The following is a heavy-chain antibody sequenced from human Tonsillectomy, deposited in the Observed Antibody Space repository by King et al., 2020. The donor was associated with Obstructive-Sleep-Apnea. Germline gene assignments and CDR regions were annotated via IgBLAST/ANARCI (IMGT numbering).Heavy chain of an antibody. CDR3: ERGGPYCGGDCYSFDY. CDR2: INHIGST. J-gene: IGHJ4*02. Sequence: VQLQQWGAGLLKPSETLSLTCAVYGGSFSGYYWSWIRQPPGNRLVVIGEINHIGSTNYNPSLKSLVTISVDTSKNQFSLKLSSVTAADTAVYYCERGGPYCGGDCYSFDYWGQGTLVTVSS. CDR1: GGSFSGYY. V-gene: IGHV4-34*01. D-gene: IGHD2-21*02.